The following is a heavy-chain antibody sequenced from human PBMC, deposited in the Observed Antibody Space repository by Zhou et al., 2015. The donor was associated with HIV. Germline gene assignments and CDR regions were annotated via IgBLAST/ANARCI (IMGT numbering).Heavy chain of an antibody. D-gene: IGHD6-19*01. CDR2: MNPNSGNT. CDR3: ARGRSRGGWTHYFDY. J-gene: IGHJ4*02. V-gene: IGHV1-8*01. CDR1: GYTFASYD. Sequence: VQLVQSGAEVKKPGASVRVSCKASGYTFASYDINWVRQATGQGLEWMGWMNPNSGNTGYAQKFQGRVTMTRNTSISTAYMELSSLRSEDTAMYYCARGRSRGGWTHYFDYWGQGTLVTVSS.